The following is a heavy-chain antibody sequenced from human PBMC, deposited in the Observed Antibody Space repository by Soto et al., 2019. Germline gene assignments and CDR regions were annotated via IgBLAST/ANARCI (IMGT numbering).Heavy chain of an antibody. CDR2: INHSGST. D-gene: IGHD6-19*01. CDR3: ARECPYYVSSGSCLDY. CDR1: GGSFSGYY. V-gene: IGHV4-34*01. J-gene: IGHJ4*02. Sequence: SETLSLTCAVYGGSFSGYYWSWIRQPPGKGLEWIGEINHSGSTNYNPSLKSRVTISVDTSKNQFSLKLSSVTAADTAEYYCARECPYYVSSGSCLDYWGQGARVTVSS.